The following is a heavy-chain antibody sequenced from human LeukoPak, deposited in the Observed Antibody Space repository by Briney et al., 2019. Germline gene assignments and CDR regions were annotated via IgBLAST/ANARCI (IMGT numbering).Heavy chain of an antibody. J-gene: IGHJ4*02. Sequence: GGSLRLSCTASGFTFSSYGMSWVRQAPGKGLEWVSAISSSGGSTYYAASVKGRLTISRDNSKNTLSLQMNSLRAEDTAVYYCAKGAWYNRNHYFDYCGQGALFSASS. V-gene: IGHV3-23*01. D-gene: IGHD1-14*01. CDR1: GFTFSSYG. CDR2: ISSSGGST. CDR3: AKGAWYNRNHYFDY.